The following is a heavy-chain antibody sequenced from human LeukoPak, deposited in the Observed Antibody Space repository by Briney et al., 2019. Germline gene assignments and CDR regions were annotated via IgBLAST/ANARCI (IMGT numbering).Heavy chain of an antibody. CDR1: GGTLSSYA. CDR2: INPIFGIA. Sequence: ASVKVSCKASGGTLSSYAISWVRQAPGQGLEWMGGINPIFGIANYAQKFQGRVTITTDESTSTAYMELSSLRSEDTAVYYCARRKADMINDAFDIWGQGTMVTVSS. V-gene: IGHV1-69*05. CDR3: ARRKADMINDAFDI. D-gene: IGHD3-22*01. J-gene: IGHJ3*02.